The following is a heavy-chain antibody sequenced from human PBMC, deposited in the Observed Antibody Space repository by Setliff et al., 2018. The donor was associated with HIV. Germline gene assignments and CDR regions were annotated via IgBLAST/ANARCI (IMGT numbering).Heavy chain of an antibody. J-gene: IGHJ6*02. CDR3: ARFGVAYGIDV. CDR1: GFTFSNYW. D-gene: IGHD3-10*01. Sequence: GALRLSCAASGFTFSNYWMSWVRQTPGKGLEWVATIKPDGSERSYVDSVKGRFTISRDNAENSLYLQMNSLRVENTAVYYCARFGVAYGIDVWGQGTTVTVSS. V-gene: IGHV3-7*01. CDR2: IKPDGSER.